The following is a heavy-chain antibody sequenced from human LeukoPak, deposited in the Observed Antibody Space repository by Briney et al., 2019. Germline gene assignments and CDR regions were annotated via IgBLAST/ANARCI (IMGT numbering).Heavy chain of an antibody. V-gene: IGHV3-23*01. CDR3: ARDIVGETTSIYFDY. CDR2: ISGRSTST. J-gene: IGHJ4*02. CDR1: GFIFRNYA. Sequence: PGGSLRLSCAASGFIFRNYAMSWVRRAPGKGLEWVAAISGRSTSTYYADSVKGRFTISRDNSENTLYLQMNSLRAEDTALYYCARDIVGETTSIYFDYWGQGTLVTVSS. D-gene: IGHD1-26*01.